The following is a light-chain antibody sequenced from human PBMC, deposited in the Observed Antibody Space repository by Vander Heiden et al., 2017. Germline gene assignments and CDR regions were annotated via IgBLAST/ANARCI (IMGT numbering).Light chain of an antibody. Sequence: SSELTQDPAVSVALGQTVRITCQGDSLRSYYASWYQQKPGQAPVLIIYGQNRPAPGIPDRFSGSSSGNTASLTITGAQAEDEADYYCNSRDSSSNRLVFGGGTKLTVL. V-gene: IGLV3-19*01. CDR1: SLRSYY. CDR2: GQN. J-gene: IGLJ2*01. CDR3: NSRDSSSNRLV.